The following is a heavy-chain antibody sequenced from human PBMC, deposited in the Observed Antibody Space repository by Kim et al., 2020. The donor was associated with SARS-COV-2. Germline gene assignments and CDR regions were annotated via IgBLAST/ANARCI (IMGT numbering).Heavy chain of an antibody. CDR1: GFTFSSYG. V-gene: IGHV3-30*18. CDR3: AKDLETTVTTLFDY. Sequence: GGSLRLSCAASGFTFSSYGMHWVRQAPGKGLEWVAVISYDGSNKYYADSVKGRFTISRDNSKNTLYLQMNSLRAEDTAVYYCAKDLETTVTTLFDYWGQGTLVTVSS. CDR2: ISYDGSNK. J-gene: IGHJ4*02. D-gene: IGHD4-17*01.